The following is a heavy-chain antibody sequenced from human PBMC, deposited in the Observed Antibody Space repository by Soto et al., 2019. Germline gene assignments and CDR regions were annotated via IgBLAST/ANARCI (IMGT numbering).Heavy chain of an antibody. D-gene: IGHD3-16*01. CDR3: VRDHSFRTRVPLSYFAT. CDR1: GFTFSTYA. J-gene: IGHJ4*02. Sequence: QVHLVESGGGVVQPGRSLRLSCAASGFTFSTYAMHWVRQAPGKGLEWVAVTWYDGSKKYYADSVKGRFTISRDNSKNMLHLQVNSLRAEDTAVYYCVRDHSFRTRVPLSYFATWGQGVLVTVSS. CDR2: TWYDGSKK. V-gene: IGHV3-33*01.